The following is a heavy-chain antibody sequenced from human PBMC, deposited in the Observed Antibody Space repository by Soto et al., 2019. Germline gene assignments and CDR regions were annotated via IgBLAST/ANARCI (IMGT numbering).Heavy chain of an antibody. CDR2: ISGTGVNT. D-gene: IGHD2-15*01. J-gene: IGHJ4*02. Sequence: EVQLLESGGGLVQPGGSLRLSCATSGFTFSNYGMAWVRQAPGKDLGWLSAISGTGVNTYYAESVKGRFTISRDNSKNTVYLQMNSLRAEDTAVFYCAKEGGHMQPFDYWGQGTLVTVSS. CDR3: AKEGGHMQPFDY. CDR1: GFTFSNYG. V-gene: IGHV3-23*01.